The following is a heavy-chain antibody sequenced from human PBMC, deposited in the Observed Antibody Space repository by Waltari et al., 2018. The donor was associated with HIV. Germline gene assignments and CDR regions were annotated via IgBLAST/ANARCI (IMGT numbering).Heavy chain of an antibody. CDR1: GYTLPELS. J-gene: IGHJ3*02. D-gene: IGHD3-3*01. V-gene: IGHV1-24*01. CDR2: FEPEDGET. Sequence: QVQLVQSGAEVKKPGASVKVSCKVSGYTLPELSMHLVRQAPGKGLEWMGGFEPEDGETIYAQKFQGRVTMTEDTSTDTAYMELSSLRSEDTAVYYCAMQGDFWSGYVAFDIWGQGTMVTVSS. CDR3: AMQGDFWSGYVAFDI.